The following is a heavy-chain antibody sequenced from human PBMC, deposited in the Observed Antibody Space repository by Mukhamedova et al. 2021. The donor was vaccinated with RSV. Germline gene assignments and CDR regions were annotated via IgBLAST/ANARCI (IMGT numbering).Heavy chain of an antibody. CDR2: IFSNDEK. V-gene: IGHV2-26*01. D-gene: IGHD3-10*01. Sequence: ALEWLAHIFSNDEKSYSTSLKSRLTISKDTSKSQVVLTMTNMDPVDTATYYCARNSPMVRGVIPRYWYFDLWGRGTLVTVSS. J-gene: IGHJ2*01. CDR3: ARNSPMVRGVIPRYWYFDL.